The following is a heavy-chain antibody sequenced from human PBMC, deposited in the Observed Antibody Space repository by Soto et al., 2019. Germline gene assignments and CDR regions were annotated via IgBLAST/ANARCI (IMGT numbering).Heavy chain of an antibody. D-gene: IGHD1-1*01. CDR3: ARKTGTDLYYYYGMDV. CDR1: GDTISSSSYY. CDR2: IYYSGST. Sequence: SETLSLTCAVSGDTISSSSYYWGWIRQPPGKGLEWIGSIYYSGSTYYNPSLKSRVTISVDTSKNQFSLKLSSVTAADTAVYYCARKTGTDLYYYYGMDVWGQGTTVTVSS. V-gene: IGHV4-39*01. J-gene: IGHJ6*02.